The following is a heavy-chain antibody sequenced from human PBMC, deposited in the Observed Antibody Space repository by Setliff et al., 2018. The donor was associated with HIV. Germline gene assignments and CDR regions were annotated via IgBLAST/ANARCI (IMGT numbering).Heavy chain of an antibody. V-gene: IGHV4-31*03. CDR2: IYNTGST. CDR1: GGSISSGGFY. CDR3: ARVHYYDKYYFDY. Sequence: SETLSLTCTVTGGSISSGGFYWTWIRQHPGKGLEWIGYIYNTGSTYYNPSLKSRVTISVDTSKNQFSLKLSSVTAADTAVYYCARVHYYDKYYFDYWGQGTLVTVSS. J-gene: IGHJ4*02. D-gene: IGHD3-22*01.